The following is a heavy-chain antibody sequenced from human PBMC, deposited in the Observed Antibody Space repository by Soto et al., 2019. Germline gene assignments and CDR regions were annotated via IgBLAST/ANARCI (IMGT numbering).Heavy chain of an antibody. Sequence: QVQLVQSGAEVKKPGASVKVSCKASGYTFIDFYIHWVRQAPGQGLEWMGFINPSGGGTTYAQKFQGRLTMTRDTSTSTVYMELISLRSEDTAIYYCARDKPVSAGYLGQGTLVT. CDR3: ARDKPVSAGY. CDR1: GYTFIDFY. J-gene: IGHJ4*02. D-gene: IGHD2-21*02. CDR2: INPSGGGT. V-gene: IGHV1-46*01.